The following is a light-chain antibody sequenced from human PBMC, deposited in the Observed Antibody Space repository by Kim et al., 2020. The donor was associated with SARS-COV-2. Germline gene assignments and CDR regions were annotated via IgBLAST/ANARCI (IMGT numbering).Light chain of an antibody. CDR2: DVS. J-gene: IGLJ3*02. V-gene: IGLV2-14*03. CDR3: TAYANNNTWV. CDR1: NIVSGTVVY. Sequence: GQSITSSCTGTNIVSGTVVYVSWSQQLPGKAPKVLIYDVSKRPSGVSPRFSGSKSAYTASMSSSGLQADDDSDYDCTAYANNNTWVSGGGTQLTVL.